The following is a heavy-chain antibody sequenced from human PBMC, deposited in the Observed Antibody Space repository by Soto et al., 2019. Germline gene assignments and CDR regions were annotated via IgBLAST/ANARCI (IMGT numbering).Heavy chain of an antibody. D-gene: IGHD2-15*01. CDR1: GGTFSSYA. J-gene: IGHJ5*02. V-gene: IGHV1-69*04. Sequence: ASVKVSCKASGGTFSSYAISWVRQAPGQGLEWMGRIVPILGIANYAQKFQGRVTITADKSTSTAYMELSSLKSEDTAVYSCARDRNSAIIWFDPWGQGTLVTVSS. CDR3: ARDRNSAIIWFDP. CDR2: IVPILGIA.